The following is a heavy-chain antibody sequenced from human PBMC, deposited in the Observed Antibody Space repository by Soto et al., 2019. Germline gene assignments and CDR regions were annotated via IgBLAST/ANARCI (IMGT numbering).Heavy chain of an antibody. CDR1: GFTFRNYS. CDR3: DSARLAPYDY. V-gene: IGHV3-48*02. CDR2: ITYRSTTI. D-gene: IGHD5-18*01. J-gene: IGHJ4*02. Sequence: PEGSCRLCCTASGFTFRNYSMNWVRHTPGKGLEVVSYITYRSTTISYADSVNGRFTISRDNSNNSLYLQMNSLRDEDTAVYYCDSARLAPYDYRSRGALDIVSS.